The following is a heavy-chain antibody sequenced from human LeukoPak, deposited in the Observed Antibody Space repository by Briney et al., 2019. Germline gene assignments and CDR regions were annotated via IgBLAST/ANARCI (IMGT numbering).Heavy chain of an antibody. CDR1: GGSISSGGYY. Sequence: SQTLSLTCTVSGGSISSGGYYWSWIRQHPGKGLEWIGYIYYSGSTDYNPSLKSRVTISVDTSKNQFSLKLSSVTAADTAVYYCARSGYYYFDYWGQGTLVTVSS. CDR2: IYYSGST. J-gene: IGHJ4*02. D-gene: IGHD3-3*01. CDR3: ARSGYYYFDY. V-gene: IGHV4-31*03.